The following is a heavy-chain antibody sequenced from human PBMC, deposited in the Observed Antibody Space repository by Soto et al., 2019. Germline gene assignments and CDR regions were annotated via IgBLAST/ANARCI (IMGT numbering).Heavy chain of an antibody. CDR1: GFSFSIYA. Sequence: QVQLVESGGGVVQPGRSLRLSCAASGFSFSIYAMHWVRQAPGKGLECVAVISYHGSTEYYGDSVKGRFTISRDNSKNTLYLQMYSLRPEDTAIYYCARGYSYGPNWESDALDIWGQGAMVTVSS. CDR2: ISYHGSTE. V-gene: IGHV3-30-3*01. D-gene: IGHD5-18*01. J-gene: IGHJ3*02. CDR3: ARGYSYGPNWESDALDI.